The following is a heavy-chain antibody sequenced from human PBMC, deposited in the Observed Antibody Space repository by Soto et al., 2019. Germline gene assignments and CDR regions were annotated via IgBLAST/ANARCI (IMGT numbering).Heavy chain of an antibody. Sequence: SETLSLTCSVSGGSISSYYWSWIRQPPGKGLEWIAYIYYSGNVNYDPSLQSRVTISADTSKNQISLRLDSVTAADTAVYYRARHKITVGKIIYDAFDIWGQGTKVTVSS. V-gene: IGHV4-59*08. J-gene: IGHJ3*02. D-gene: IGHD1-20*01. CDR1: GGSISSYY. CDR2: IYYSGNV. CDR3: ARHKITVGKIIYDAFDI.